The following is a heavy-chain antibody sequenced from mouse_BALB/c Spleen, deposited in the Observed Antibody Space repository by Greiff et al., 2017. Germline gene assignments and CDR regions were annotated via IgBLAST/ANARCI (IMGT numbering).Heavy chain of an antibody. CDR2: ISSGSSTI. D-gene: IGHD1-1*01. V-gene: IGHV5-17*02. Sequence: SGGGLVQPGGSRKLSCAASGFTFSSFGMHWVRQAPEKGLEWVAYISSGSSTIYYADTVKGRFTISRDNPKNTLFLQMTSLRSEDTAMYYCARSGTTVVPHYFDYWGQGTTLTVSS. CDR3: ARSGTTVVPHYFDY. J-gene: IGHJ2*01. CDR1: GFTFSSFG.